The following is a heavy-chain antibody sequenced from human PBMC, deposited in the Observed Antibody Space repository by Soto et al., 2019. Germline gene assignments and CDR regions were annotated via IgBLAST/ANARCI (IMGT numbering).Heavy chain of an antibody. J-gene: IGHJ6*02. Sequence: GASVKVSCKASGYTFAGYYMHWVRQAPGQGLEWMGWINPNSGGTNYAQTFQGWVTMTRDTSISTAYMELSRLRSDDTAVYYCARGIAAAAARGMDVWGQGTTVTVSS. D-gene: IGHD6-13*01. CDR1: GYTFAGYY. CDR2: INPNSGGT. CDR3: ARGIAAAAARGMDV. V-gene: IGHV1-2*04.